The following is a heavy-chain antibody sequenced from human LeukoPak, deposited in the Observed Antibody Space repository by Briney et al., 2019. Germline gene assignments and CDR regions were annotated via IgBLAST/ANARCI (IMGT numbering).Heavy chain of an antibody. CDR3: AREDGYCSGGNCYSYFDS. Sequence: PGRSLRLSCAASGFTFSNSWMSWVRQAPGKGLEWVAYIKKTGSETYYVDSVKGRFTITRDNARNSLFLQMNSLRAEDTAVYYCAREDGYCSGGNCYSYFDSWGQGTLVTVSS. D-gene: IGHD2-15*01. CDR2: IKKTGSET. J-gene: IGHJ4*02. V-gene: IGHV3-7*01. CDR1: GFTFSNSW.